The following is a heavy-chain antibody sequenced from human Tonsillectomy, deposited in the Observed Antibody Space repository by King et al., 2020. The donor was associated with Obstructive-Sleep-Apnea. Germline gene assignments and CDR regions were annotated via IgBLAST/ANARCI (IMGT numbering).Heavy chain of an antibody. CDR1: GGSVSSGNYY. D-gene: IGHD3-10*01. V-gene: IGHV4-61*01. CDR3: ARAARGTTMVRGVIITEDYFDY. CDR2: IYYSGNT. Sequence: LQLQESGPGLVKPSETLSLTCTVSGGSVSSGNYYWSWIRQPPGKGLEWIGYIYYSGNTNYNPSLKSRVTISVDTSKNQFSLKLSSVTAADTAVYYCARAARGTTMVRGVIITEDYFDYWGQGILVTVSS. J-gene: IGHJ4*02.